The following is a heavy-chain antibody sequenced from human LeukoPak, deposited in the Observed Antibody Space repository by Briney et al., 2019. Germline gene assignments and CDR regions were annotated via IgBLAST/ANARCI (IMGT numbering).Heavy chain of an antibody. D-gene: IGHD3-3*01. J-gene: IGHJ5*02. V-gene: IGHV3-49*04. Sequence: PGGSLRLSCTASGFTFGDYAMSWVRQAPGKGLEWVGFIRSKAYGGTTEYAASVKGRFTISRDDSKSIAYLQMNSLKTEDTAVYYCTPNPITTPPFDLQNWFDPWGQGTLVTVSS. CDR1: GFTFGDYA. CDR3: TPNPITTPPFDLQNWFDP. CDR2: IRSKAYGGTT.